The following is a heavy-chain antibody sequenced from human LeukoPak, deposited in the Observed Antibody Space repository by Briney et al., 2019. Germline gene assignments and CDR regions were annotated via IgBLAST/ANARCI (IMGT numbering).Heavy chain of an antibody. Sequence: ASVKVSCKASGYTFTSYDINWVRQAPGQGLEWMGRIIPILGIANYAQKFQGRVTITADKSTSTAYMELSSLRSEDTAVYYCARGAMTTVTQFDYWGQGTLVTVSS. CDR1: GYTFTSYD. CDR3: ARGAMTTVTQFDY. D-gene: IGHD4-17*01. J-gene: IGHJ4*02. CDR2: IIPILGIA. V-gene: IGHV1-69*04.